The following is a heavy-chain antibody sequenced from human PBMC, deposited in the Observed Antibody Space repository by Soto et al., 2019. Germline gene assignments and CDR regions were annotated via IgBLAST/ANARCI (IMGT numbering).Heavy chain of an antibody. Sequence: GGSLRLSCAASGFTFSSYGMHWVRQAPGKGLEWVAVISYDGSNKYYADSVKGRFTISRDNSKNTLYLQMNSLRAEDTAVYYCAKDRQDYGDEIDYWGQGTLVTVSS. J-gene: IGHJ4*02. V-gene: IGHV3-30*18. CDR3: AKDRQDYGDEIDY. CDR1: GFTFSSYG. CDR2: ISYDGSNK. D-gene: IGHD4-17*01.